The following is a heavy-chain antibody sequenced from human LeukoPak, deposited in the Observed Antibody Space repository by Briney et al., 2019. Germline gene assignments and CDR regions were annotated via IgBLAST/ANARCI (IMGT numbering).Heavy chain of an antibody. V-gene: IGHV1-2*02. CDR3: LGSNWAGAAAFDS. CDR2: IKCDSGGT. D-gene: IGHD3-16*01. CDR1: AYTFTGYF. Sequence: SVKVSSKHSAYTFTGYFMHWVQQAPGQGLEWMGWIKCDSGGTEYSRNYRGRVTMTRDTSISTAYMELTTPTSDDTAVYYVLGSNWAGAAAFDSWGQGTQVTVSS. J-gene: IGHJ4*02.